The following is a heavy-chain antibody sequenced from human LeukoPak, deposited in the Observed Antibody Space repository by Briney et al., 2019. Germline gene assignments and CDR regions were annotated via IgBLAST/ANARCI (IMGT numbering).Heavy chain of an antibody. CDR1: GFTFSSYG. D-gene: IGHD2-15*01. CDR2: IWYDGSNK. CDR3: ANLVAATNPFDY. Sequence: GGSLRLSCAASGFTFSSYGMHWVRQAPGKGLEWVAVIWYDGSNKYYADSVKGRFTISRDNSKNTLYLQMNSLRAEDTAVYYCANLVAATNPFDYWGQGTPVTVSS. J-gene: IGHJ4*02. V-gene: IGHV3-30*02.